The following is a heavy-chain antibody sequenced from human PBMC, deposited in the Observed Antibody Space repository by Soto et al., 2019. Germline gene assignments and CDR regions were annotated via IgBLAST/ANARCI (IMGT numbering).Heavy chain of an antibody. Sequence: QVQLVQSGAEVKKPGSSVKVSCKASGGTFSSYAISWVRQAPGQGLEWMGGIIPISGTANYAQKFQGRVTITADESTSTVYMELSSVRSEETAVYFCARSQGSSTSLEIYYYYYYGMDVWGQGTTVTVSS. D-gene: IGHD2-2*01. CDR2: IIPISGTA. CDR3: ARSQGSSTSLEIYYYYYYGMDV. CDR1: GGTFSSYA. J-gene: IGHJ6*02. V-gene: IGHV1-69*01.